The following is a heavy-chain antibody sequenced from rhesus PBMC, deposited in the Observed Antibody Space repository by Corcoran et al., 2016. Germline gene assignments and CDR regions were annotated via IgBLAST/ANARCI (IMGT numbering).Heavy chain of an antibody. Sequence: QLQLQESGPGLVKPSETLSLTCAVSGGSLSSNSWSWIREPPGKGPEWSGRIPGSGGSPDYHPSLQSRVTISTDTSKNQFSLKLSSVTAADTAVYYCARGHYEDDYGSRMGFWGQGLRVTVSS. V-gene: IGHV4-173*01. J-gene: IGHJ3*01. CDR1: GGSLSSNS. D-gene: IGHD3-9*01. CDR3: ARGHYEDDYGSRMGF. CDR2: IPGSGGSP.